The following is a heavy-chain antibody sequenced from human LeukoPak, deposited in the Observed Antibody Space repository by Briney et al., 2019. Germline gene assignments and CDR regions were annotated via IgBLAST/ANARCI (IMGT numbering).Heavy chain of an antibody. V-gene: IGHV1-8*01. D-gene: IGHD3-10*01. CDR1: GYTFTSYD. J-gene: IGHJ4*02. CDR2: MNPNSGNT. CDR3: ARGTTLLWFGVIYYFDY. Sequence: GASVKVSCKASGYTFTSYDINWVRQATGQGLEWMGWMNPNSGNTGYAQKFQGRVTMTRNTSISTAYMELSSLRSEDTAVYYCARGTTLLWFGVIYYFDYRGQGTLVTVSS.